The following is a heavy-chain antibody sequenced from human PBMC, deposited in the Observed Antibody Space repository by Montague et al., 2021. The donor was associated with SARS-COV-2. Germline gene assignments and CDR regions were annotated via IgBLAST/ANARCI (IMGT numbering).Heavy chain of an antibody. J-gene: IGHJ6*02. CDR1: GGSFSNYY. CDR2: ITHTGGT. D-gene: IGHD6-19*01. V-gene: IGHV4-34*01. CDR3: ARVASDSGWRGGRRYYHYVMDV. Sequence: SETLSLTCAVYGGSFSNYYWTWIRQSPGKGLEWIGEITHTGGTKYDPSLMSRATVSVDTSKNQFSLKLTSMTAADTAVYFCARVASDSGWRGGRRYYHYVMDVWGQGTSVIVS.